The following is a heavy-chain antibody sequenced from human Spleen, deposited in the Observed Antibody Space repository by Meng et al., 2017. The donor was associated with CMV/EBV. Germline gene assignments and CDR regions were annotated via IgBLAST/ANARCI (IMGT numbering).Heavy chain of an antibody. D-gene: IGHD6-6*01. CDR1: GFTFSNYW. Sequence: GGSLRLSCAASGFTFSNYWMSWVRQAPGKGLEWVSYISTSDTTIYYADSVTGRFSISRDNAKNSLYLQMNSLRAEDTAVYFCARVVPAKWGAFDIWGQGTMVTVSS. J-gene: IGHJ3*02. CDR2: ISTSDTTI. CDR3: ARVVPAKWGAFDI. V-gene: IGHV3-48*04.